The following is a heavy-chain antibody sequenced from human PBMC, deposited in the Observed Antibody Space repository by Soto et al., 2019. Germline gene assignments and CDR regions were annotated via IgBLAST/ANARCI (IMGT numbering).Heavy chain of an antibody. V-gene: IGHV3-74*01. CDR3: ARVESLILI. J-gene: IGHJ4*02. CDR1: GFTFNSYW. Sequence: HPGGSLRLSCAASGFTFNSYWIHWVRQAPGKGLVWVSRVNSDGSYTDYADSVKGRFTISRDNAKNTSSLQMDNLRVDDTALYYCARVESLILIWGQGTLVTVSS. D-gene: IGHD2-21*01. CDR2: VNSDGSYT.